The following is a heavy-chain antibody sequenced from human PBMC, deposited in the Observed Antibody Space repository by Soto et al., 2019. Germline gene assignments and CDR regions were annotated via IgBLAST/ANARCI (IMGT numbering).Heavy chain of an antibody. D-gene: IGHD5-12*01. CDR2: ISSHGRDI. J-gene: IGHJ5*02. CDR1: GFTFTSDS. Sequence: LRLSCEASGFTFTSDSMTWVRQAPGKGLEWVSSISSHGRDIFYPDTSNNQFSLQLNSVTPEDTAVYFCAKGDNLGPKTGYAFDPWGQGIMVTVSS. V-gene: IGHV3-21*01. CDR3: YAFDP.